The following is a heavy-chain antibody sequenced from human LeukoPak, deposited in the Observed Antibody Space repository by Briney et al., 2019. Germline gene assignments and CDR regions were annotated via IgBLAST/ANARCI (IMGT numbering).Heavy chain of an antibody. CDR1: VGTFSSYA. V-gene: IGHV1-69*06. D-gene: IGHD2-15*01. Sequence: SVTVSCKASVGTFSSYAISWVRQAPGQGLEWIGRIIPIFGTANYAQKFQGRVTITADRSTSTAYMELSRLTSEDTAVYYCARGGYCSGGSCYKPFDYWGQGTLVTVSS. CDR3: ARGGYCSGGSCYKPFDY. J-gene: IGHJ4*02. CDR2: IIPIFGTA.